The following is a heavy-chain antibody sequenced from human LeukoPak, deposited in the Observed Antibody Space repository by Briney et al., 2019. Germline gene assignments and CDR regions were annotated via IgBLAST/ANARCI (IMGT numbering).Heavy chain of an antibody. CDR2: ISGSGGST. D-gene: IGHD3-10*01. CDR3: AKSVLLWFGESH. V-gene: IGHV3-23*01. J-gene: IGHJ4*02. Sequence: PGGSLRLSCAASGFTFSSYSMNWVRQAPGKGLEWVSAISGSGGSTYYADSVKGRFTISRDNSKNTLYLQMNSLRAEDTAVYYCAKSVLLWFGESHWGQGTLVTVSS. CDR1: GFTFSSYS.